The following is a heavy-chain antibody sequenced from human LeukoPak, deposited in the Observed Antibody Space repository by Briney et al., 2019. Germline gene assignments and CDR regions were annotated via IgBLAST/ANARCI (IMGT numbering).Heavy chain of an antibody. V-gene: IGHV3-7*01. CDR1: GFTFSSYW. Sequence: PGGSLRPSCAASGFTFSSYWMSWVRQAPGKGLEWVANIKQDGSEKYYVDSVKGRFTISRDNAKNSLYLQMNSLRAEDTAVYYCARDYHTAMVTGAFDIWGQGTMVTVSS. D-gene: IGHD5-18*01. J-gene: IGHJ3*02. CDR2: IKQDGSEK. CDR3: ARDYHTAMVTGAFDI.